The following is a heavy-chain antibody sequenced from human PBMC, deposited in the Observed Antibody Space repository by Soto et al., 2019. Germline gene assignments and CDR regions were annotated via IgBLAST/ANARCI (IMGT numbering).Heavy chain of an antibody. CDR1: VGTFSSYT. CDR3: ARGRGMYNSGRAELDQ. J-gene: IGHJ4*02. Sequence: QVQLVQSGAEVKTPGSSVRVSCKASVGTFSSYTFNWVRQAPGQGLEWMAGIIPRFGTRNYAPTLQGRVTIFADESTGTAYMELSSLISEDAAVYYCARGRGMYNSGRAELDQWGQGTLVAVSS. CDR2: IIPRFGTR. D-gene: IGHD3-22*01. V-gene: IGHV1-69*01.